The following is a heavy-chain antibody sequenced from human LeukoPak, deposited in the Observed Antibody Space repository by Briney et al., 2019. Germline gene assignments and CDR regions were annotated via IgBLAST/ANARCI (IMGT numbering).Heavy chain of an antibody. CDR2: IYHSGST. CDR1: GGSISSGGYY. V-gene: IGHV4-30-2*01. Sequence: PSQTLSLTCTVSGGSISSGGYYWSWIRQPPGKGLEWIGYIYHSGSTYYNPSLKSRVTISVDRSKNQFSLKLSSVTAADTAVYYCARDGLVSAFDIWGQGTMVTVSS. CDR3: ARDGLVSAFDI. J-gene: IGHJ3*02.